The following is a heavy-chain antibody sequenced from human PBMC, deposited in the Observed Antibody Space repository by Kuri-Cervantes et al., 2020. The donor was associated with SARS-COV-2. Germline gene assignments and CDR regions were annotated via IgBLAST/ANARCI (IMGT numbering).Heavy chain of an antibody. Sequence: GESLKISCAASGFTFSDYDMNWVRQAPGKGLEWASFISSSGTYIYYRDSLKGRFTISRDNAQNSLFLHMNSLRAEDTAVYYCATLRHGDYGVDHWGQGTLVTVSS. D-gene: IGHD4-17*01. V-gene: IGHV3-21*06. CDR1: GFTFSDYD. CDR2: ISSSGTYI. J-gene: IGHJ4*02. CDR3: ATLRHGDYGVDH.